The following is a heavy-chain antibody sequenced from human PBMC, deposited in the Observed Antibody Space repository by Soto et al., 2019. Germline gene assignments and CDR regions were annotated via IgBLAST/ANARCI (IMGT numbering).Heavy chain of an antibody. CDR3: ARDNILGILYGGMDV. D-gene: IGHD3-3*01. CDR1: GGSISSGDYY. J-gene: IGHJ6*02. Sequence: PSETLSLTCTVSGGSISSGDYYWSWIRQPPGKGLDLIVYIYYGGSTYYNPSLKSRVTISVDTSKNQFSLKLSSVTAADTAVYYCARDNILGILYGGMDVWGQGTTVTVSS. V-gene: IGHV4-30-4*01. CDR2: IYYGGST.